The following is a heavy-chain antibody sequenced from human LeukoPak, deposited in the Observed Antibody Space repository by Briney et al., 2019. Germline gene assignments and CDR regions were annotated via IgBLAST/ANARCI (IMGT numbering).Heavy chain of an antibody. J-gene: IGHJ6*03. Sequence: PSATLSLTCNVSGGSISSSGYYWGWIRQPPGKGLEWFGNIYYVGSTYYNPSLKSRVTISVDTSKNQFSLKLSSVTAADTAVYYCARVSYGDARYYYYYMDVWGKGTTVTVSS. V-gene: IGHV4-39*07. CDR3: ARVSYGDARYYYYYMDV. CDR1: GGSISSSGYY. D-gene: IGHD4-17*01. CDR2: IYYVGST.